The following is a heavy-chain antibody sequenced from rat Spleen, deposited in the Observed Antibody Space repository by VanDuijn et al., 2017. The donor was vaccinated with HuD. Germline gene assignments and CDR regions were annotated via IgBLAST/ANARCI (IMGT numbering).Heavy chain of an antibody. J-gene: IGHJ2*01. V-gene: IGHV5-25*01. CDR2: ISSGGGGT. CDR3: ARHPRPLDY. Sequence: EVQLVESGGDLVQPGGSLKLSCVASGFTFNNFPMAWVRQPPKKGLEWVASISSGGGGTYYPESVKGRFTISRDNAKSTLYLQMDSLRSEDTATYYCARHPRPLDYWGQGVMVTVSS. CDR1: GFTFNNFP. D-gene: IGHD3-1*01.